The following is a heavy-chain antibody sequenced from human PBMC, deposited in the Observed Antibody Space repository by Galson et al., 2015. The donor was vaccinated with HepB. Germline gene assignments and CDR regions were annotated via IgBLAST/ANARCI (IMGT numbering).Heavy chain of an antibody. D-gene: IGHD3-22*01. J-gene: IGHJ1*01. CDR2: IIPILGIA. CDR1: GGTFSSYT. Sequence: SVKVSCKASGGTFSSYTISWVRQAPGQGLEWMGRIIPILGIANYAQKFQGRVTITADKSTSTAYMELSSLRSEDTAVYYCASSSFDSGYYDSSGYYYATYFQHWGQGTLVTVSS. CDR3: ASSSFDSGYYDSSGYYYATYFQH. V-gene: IGHV1-69*02.